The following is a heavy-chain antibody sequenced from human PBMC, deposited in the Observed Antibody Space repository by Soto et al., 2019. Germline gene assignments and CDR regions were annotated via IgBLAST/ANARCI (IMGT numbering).Heavy chain of an antibody. CDR1: GLSVSNNH. D-gene: IGHD3-16*01. J-gene: IGHJ4*02. CDR3: AGRLTSAAGLDY. CDR2: IHGGGSA. V-gene: IGHV3-53*01. Sequence: VQLVESGGGLIQPGGSLRLSCAASGLSVSNNHMTWVRQAPGKGLEWVSLIHGGGSAYYADSVKGRFTISRDNSKNTLYLQVESLRAEDTAIYYCAGRLTSAAGLDYWGQGTLVTVSS.